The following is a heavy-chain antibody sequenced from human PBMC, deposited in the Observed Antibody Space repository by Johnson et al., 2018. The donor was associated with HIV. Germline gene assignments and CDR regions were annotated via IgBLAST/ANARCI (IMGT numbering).Heavy chain of an antibody. V-gene: IGHV3-38-3*01. CDR3: AKDLGDAVGTTHDAFDI. CDR2: ISGGST. Sequence: VQLVESRGVLVQPGGSLRLSCAASGFTVSSNEMSWVRQAPGKGLEWVSSISGGSTYYADSRKCRFTISRDKSKNTLYLQMHSLRAEDTAVYYCAKDLGDAVGTTHDAFDIWGQGTTVTVSS. D-gene: IGHD1-26*01. CDR1: GFTVSSNE. J-gene: IGHJ3*02.